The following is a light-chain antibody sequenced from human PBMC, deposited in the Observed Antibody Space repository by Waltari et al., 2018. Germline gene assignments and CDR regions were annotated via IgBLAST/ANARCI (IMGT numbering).Light chain of an antibody. Sequence: EIVLTQSRATLSLSPGEIATLPCRASQSVSRYLAWYQQKPGQAPRLLIYDASNRATGIPARFSGSGSGTDFTLTISSLEPEDFAVYYCQQRIDWPLTFGGGTKVKIK. J-gene: IGKJ4*01. CDR2: DAS. CDR1: QSVSRY. CDR3: QQRIDWPLT. V-gene: IGKV3-11*01.